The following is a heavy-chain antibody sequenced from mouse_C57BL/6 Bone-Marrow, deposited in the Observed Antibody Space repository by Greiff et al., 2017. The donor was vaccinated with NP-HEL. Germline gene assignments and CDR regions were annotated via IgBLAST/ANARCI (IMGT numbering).Heavy chain of an antibody. D-gene: IGHD2-3*01. J-gene: IGHJ3*01. CDR1: GYTFTSYW. CDR3: ARPRYDGYYRLAVFAY. V-gene: IGHV1-69*01. Sequence: VQLQQSGAELVIPGASVKLSCKASGYTFTSYWMHWVKQRPGQGLEWIGEIDPSDSYTNYNQKFKGKSTLTVDTSSSTAYMQLSSLTSEDSAVYYCARPRYDGYYRLAVFAYWGQGTLVTVSA. CDR2: IDPSDSYT.